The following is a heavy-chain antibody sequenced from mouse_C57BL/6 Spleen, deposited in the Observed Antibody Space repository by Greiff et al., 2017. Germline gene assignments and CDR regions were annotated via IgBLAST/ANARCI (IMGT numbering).Heavy chain of an antibody. Sequence: QVQLQQSGPELVKPGASVKISCKASGYAFSSYWMNWVKQRPGKGLEWIGRIYPGDGDTNYNGKFKGKATLTADKSSSTAYMQLSSLTSEDSAVYFCARGGYWYYYYYWGQGTTLTASS. CDR1: GYAFSSYW. J-gene: IGHJ2*01. D-gene: IGHD1-1*01. V-gene: IGHV1-82*01. CDR2: IYPGDGDT. CDR3: ARGGYWYYYYY.